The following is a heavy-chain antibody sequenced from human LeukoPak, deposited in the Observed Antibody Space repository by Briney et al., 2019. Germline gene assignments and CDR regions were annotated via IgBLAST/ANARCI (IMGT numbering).Heavy chain of an antibody. V-gene: IGHV4-39*01. Sequence: SETLSLTCTVSGVSISSSNYYWGWVRQPPGKGLEWIGSVSYDDYTYYNPSLKSRVTISVDTSKNHLSLKLNSVTAADTAVYYCARHRGLTGYCVDTNCPTNWFDPWGQGTQVTVSS. D-gene: IGHD2-2*03. CDR2: VSYDDYT. CDR1: GVSISSSNYY. J-gene: IGHJ5*02. CDR3: ARHRGLTGYCVDTNCPTNWFDP.